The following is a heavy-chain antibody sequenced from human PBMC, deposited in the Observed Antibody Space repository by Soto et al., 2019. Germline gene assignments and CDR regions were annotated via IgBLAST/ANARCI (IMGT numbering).Heavy chain of an antibody. CDR2: INPNSGGT. Sequence: ASVKVSCKASGYTFTGYYMHWVRQAPGQGLEWMGWINPNSGGTNYAQKFQGRVTMTRDTSISTAYMELSRLRSDDTAVYYCARGPSYDFWSGYYPDNWFDPWGQGTLVTVPQ. CDR3: ARGPSYDFWSGYYPDNWFDP. D-gene: IGHD3-3*01. J-gene: IGHJ5*02. V-gene: IGHV1-2*02. CDR1: GYTFTGYY.